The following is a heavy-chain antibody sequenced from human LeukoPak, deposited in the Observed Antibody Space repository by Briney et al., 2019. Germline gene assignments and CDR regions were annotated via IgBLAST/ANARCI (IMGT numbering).Heavy chain of an antibody. CDR2: IKSKSDGGTT. V-gene: IGHV3-15*01. D-gene: IGHD3-22*01. J-gene: IGHJ3*02. CDR1: GFTFSSYA. Sequence: TPGGSLRLSCAASGFTFSSYAMHWVRQAPGKGLEWVGRIKSKSDGGTTDYAAPVKGRFTISRDDSRNTLFLQMNSLKTEDTAVYYCTTDRGLYDSSGYYYFATDIWGQGTMVTVAS. CDR3: TTDRGLYDSSGYYYFATDI.